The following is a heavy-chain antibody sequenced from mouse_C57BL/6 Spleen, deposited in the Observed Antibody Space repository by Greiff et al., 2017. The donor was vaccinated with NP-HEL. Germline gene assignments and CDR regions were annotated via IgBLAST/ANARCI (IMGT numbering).Heavy chain of an antibody. J-gene: IGHJ1*03. Sequence: VQLQQSGGGLVKPGGSLKLSCAASGFTFSSYAMSWVRQTPEKRLEWVATISDGGSYTYYPDNVKGRFTISRDNAKNNLYLQMSHLKSEDTAMYYCARDYYGSRDWYFDVWGTGTTVTVSS. CDR3: ARDYYGSRDWYFDV. CDR2: ISDGGSYT. D-gene: IGHD1-1*01. CDR1: GFTFSSYA. V-gene: IGHV5-4*01.